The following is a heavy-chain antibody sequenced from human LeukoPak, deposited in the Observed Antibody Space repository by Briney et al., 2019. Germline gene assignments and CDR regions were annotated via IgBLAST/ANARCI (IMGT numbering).Heavy chain of an antibody. D-gene: IGHD5-18*01. V-gene: IGHV4-34*01. CDR1: GGSFSGYY. CDR2: INHSGST. CDR3: ARGPNTAMEFDY. J-gene: IGHJ4*02. Sequence: SETLSLTCAVYGGSFSGYYWSWIRQPPGKGLEWIGQINHSGSTNYNPSLKSRVTISVDTSKNQFSLKLSSVTAADTAVYYCARGPNTAMEFDYWGQGTLVTVSS.